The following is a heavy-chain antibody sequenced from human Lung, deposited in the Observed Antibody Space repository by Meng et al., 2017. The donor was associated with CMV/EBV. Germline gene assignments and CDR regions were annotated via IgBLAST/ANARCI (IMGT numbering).Heavy chain of an antibody. V-gene: IGHV4-30-4*08. CDR3: ARALDTAMVTFDY. CDR2: IYYSGST. CDR1: GGSISSGDYY. J-gene: IGHJ4*02. D-gene: IGHD5-18*01. Sequence: LQGSGPGLVKPSQTLSLTCPVSGGSISSGDYYWSWIRQPPGKGLEWIGYIYYSGSTYYNPSLKSRVTISVDTSKNQFSLKLSSVTAADTAVYYCARALDTAMVTFDYWGQGTLVTVSS.